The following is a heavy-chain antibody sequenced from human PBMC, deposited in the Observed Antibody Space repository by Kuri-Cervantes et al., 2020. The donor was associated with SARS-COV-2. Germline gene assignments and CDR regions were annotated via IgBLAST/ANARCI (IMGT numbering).Heavy chain of an antibody. CDR3: ARVRLLTIFGVVIVLDAFDI. V-gene: IGHV1-18*01. CDR1: GYTFTSYG. Sequence: ASVKVSCKASGYTFTSYGISWVRQAPGQGLEWMGWISAYNGNTNYAQKLQGRVTMTTDTSTSTAYMELRSLRSDDTAVYYCARVRLLTIFGVVIVLDAFDIWGQGTMVTVSS. D-gene: IGHD3-3*01. CDR2: ISAYNGNT. J-gene: IGHJ3*02.